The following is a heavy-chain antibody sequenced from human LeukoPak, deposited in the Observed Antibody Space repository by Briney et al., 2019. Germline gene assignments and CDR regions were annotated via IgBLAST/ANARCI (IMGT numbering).Heavy chain of an antibody. CDR3: AKDIRRYYGSGSYYSY. V-gene: IGHV3-9*01. J-gene: IGHJ4*02. CDR1: GFTFSSYW. Sequence: GGSLGLSCAASGFTFSSYWMSWVRQAPGKGLEWVSGISWNSGSIGYADSVKGRFTISRDNAKNSLYLQMNSLRAEDTALYYCAKDIRRYYGSGSYYSYWGQGTLVTVSS. D-gene: IGHD3-10*01. CDR2: ISWNSGSI.